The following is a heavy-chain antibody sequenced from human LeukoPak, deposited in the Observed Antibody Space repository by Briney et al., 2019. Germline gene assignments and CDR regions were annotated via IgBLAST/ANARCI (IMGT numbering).Heavy chain of an antibody. CDR2: ISSSSSYI. CDR3: ARDSIYYGSGSYYNLVY. Sequence: GGSLRLSCAASGFTFSSYSMNWVRQAPGKGLEWVSSISSSSSYIYYADSVKGRFTISRDNAKNSLYLQMNSLRADDTAVYYCARDSIYYGSGSYYNLVYWGQGTLVTVSS. CDR1: GFTFSSYS. D-gene: IGHD3-10*01. V-gene: IGHV3-21*01. J-gene: IGHJ4*02.